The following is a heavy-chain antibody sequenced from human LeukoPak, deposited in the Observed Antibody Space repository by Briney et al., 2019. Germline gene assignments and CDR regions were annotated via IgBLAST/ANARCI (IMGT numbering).Heavy chain of an antibody. CDR2: IYYSGST. CDR1: GGSISSGDYY. V-gene: IGHV4-30-4*01. D-gene: IGHD6-13*01. J-gene: IGHJ5*02. CDR3: AREITAAGKNWFDP. Sequence: SQTLSLTCPVSGGSISSGDYYGSWIRQPPGKGLEWIGYIYYSGSTYYNPSLKSRVTISVDTSKNQFSLKLSSVTAADTAVYYCAREITAAGKNWFDPWGQGTLVTVSS.